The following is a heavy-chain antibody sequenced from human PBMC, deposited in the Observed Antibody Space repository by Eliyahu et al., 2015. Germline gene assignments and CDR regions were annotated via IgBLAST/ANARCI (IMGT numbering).Heavy chain of an antibody. Sequence: EVQLLESGGGLVQPXGSLRLSCXASGFTFSSYAMGWVRQXPGKGLXWVSAISGSGGSTYYADSVKGRFTISRDNSKNTLYLQMNSLRAEDTAVYYCARGTAVADHWGQGTLVTVSS. V-gene: IGHV3-23*01. J-gene: IGHJ4*02. D-gene: IGHD6-19*01. CDR3: ARGTAVADH. CDR2: ISGSGGST. CDR1: GFTFSSYA.